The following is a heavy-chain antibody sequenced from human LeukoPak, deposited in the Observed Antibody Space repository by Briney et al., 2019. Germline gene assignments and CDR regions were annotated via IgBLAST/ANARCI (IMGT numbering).Heavy chain of an antibody. Sequence: GGSLRLSCAASGFTFSSYSMNWVRQAPGKGLEWVSFMSGSSNYMYYADSVKGRFTISRDNAKNSLYLQMNRLRAEDTAVYYCARVGSTWSYFDYWGQGTLVTVSS. D-gene: IGHD6-13*01. CDR3: ARVGSTWSYFDY. CDR1: GFTFSSYS. CDR2: MSGSSNYM. V-gene: IGHV3-21*01. J-gene: IGHJ4*02.